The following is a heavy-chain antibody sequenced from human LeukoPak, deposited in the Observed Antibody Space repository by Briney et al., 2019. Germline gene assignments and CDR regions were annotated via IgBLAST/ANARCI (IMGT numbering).Heavy chain of an antibody. CDR1: GFIFRDYW. Sequence: PGGSLRLSCEASGFIFRDYWMHWVRQAPGKGLVWVSRVSNDGSSTSYADSVKGRFTISRDNAKNTLYLEVNSLTAEDTAVYYCARETYGGPFDFWGQGSLVTVSS. CDR3: ARETYGGPFDF. CDR2: VSNDGSST. D-gene: IGHD4/OR15-4a*01. V-gene: IGHV3-74*01. J-gene: IGHJ4*02.